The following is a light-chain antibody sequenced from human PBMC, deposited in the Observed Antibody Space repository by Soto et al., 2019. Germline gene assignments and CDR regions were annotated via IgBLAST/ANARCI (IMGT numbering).Light chain of an antibody. V-gene: IGKV3-20*01. CDR2: DAS. Sequence: EIVLTQSPGTLSLSPGERATLSCRASQSVASNYLGWYQQKPGQAPRVLIFDASIRATGIPDRFSASGSGSDFTLTISSLQSEDFAVYFCQQYNIWPLWTFGQGTKVDI. CDR1: QSVASNY. J-gene: IGKJ1*01. CDR3: QQYNIWPLWT.